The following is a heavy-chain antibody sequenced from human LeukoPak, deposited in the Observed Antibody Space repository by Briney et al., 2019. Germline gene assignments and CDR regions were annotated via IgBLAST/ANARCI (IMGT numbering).Heavy chain of an antibody. J-gene: IGHJ3*02. CDR3: ARGLAYYYGSGSEDGAFDI. CDR2: ISSSGSTI. V-gene: IGHV3-48*03. D-gene: IGHD3-10*01. Sequence: GGSLRLSCAASGFTFSSYEMNWVRQAPGKGLEWVSYISSSGSTIYYADSVKGRFTISRDNAKNSLYLQMNSLRAEDTAVYYCARGLAYYYGSGSEDGAFDIWGQGTMVTVSS. CDR1: GFTFSSYE.